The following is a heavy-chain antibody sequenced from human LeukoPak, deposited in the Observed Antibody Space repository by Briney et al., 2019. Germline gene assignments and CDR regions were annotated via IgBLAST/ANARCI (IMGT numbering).Heavy chain of an antibody. CDR2: ISASGHYI. CDR3: ARDGSWGDYQFYFYMDV. D-gene: IGHD2-2*01. J-gene: IGHJ6*03. CDR1: GFTFGSFA. V-gene: IGHV3-23*01. Sequence: GGSLRLPCEASGFTFGSFAMSWVRQAPGKGLEWLSGISASGHYIYQADSVKGRFTISRDNSKNTLYIEMNSLRAEDTAVYYCARDGSWGDYQFYFYMDVWGKGTTVTVSS.